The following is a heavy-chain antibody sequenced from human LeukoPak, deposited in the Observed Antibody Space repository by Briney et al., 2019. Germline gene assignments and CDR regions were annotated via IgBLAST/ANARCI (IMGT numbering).Heavy chain of an antibody. CDR1: GFTFSSYA. CDR3: AHISSSWPDY. Sequence: PGGSLRLSCAASGFTFSSYAMSWVRDAPGKGLGWVSAISGSGGSTYYADSVKGWFTISRDNSKNTLYLQMNSLRAEDTAVYYCAHISSSWPDYWGQGTLVTVSS. D-gene: IGHD6-13*01. J-gene: IGHJ4*02. V-gene: IGHV3-23*01. CDR2: ISGSGGST.